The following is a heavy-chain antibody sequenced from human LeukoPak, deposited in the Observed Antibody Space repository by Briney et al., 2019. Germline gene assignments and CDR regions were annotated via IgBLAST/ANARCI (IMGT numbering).Heavy chain of an antibody. CDR2: ISSSGSTI. CDR3: ARDEGGWLQLRGGYFDY. CDR1: GFTFSSYE. V-gene: IGHV3-48*03. J-gene: IGHJ4*02. D-gene: IGHD5-24*01. Sequence: GGSLRLSCAASGFTFSSYEMNWVRQAPGKGLEWVSYISSSGSTIYYADSVKGRFTISRDNAKNSLYLQMNSLGAEDTAVYYCARDEGGWLQLRGGYFDYWGQGTLVTVSS.